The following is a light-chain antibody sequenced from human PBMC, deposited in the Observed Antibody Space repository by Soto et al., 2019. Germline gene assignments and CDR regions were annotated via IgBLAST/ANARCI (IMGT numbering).Light chain of an antibody. Sequence: QSVLTQPPSASGSPGQSVTISCTGTSSDVGGYNYVSWYQQHPGKAPKLMIYEVSKRPSGVPDRFSGSKSGNTASLTVSGLQVEDEADYYCCSYADNNDYVFGTGTKVTVL. CDR1: SSDVGGYNY. V-gene: IGLV2-8*01. CDR2: EVS. CDR3: CSYADNNDYV. J-gene: IGLJ1*01.